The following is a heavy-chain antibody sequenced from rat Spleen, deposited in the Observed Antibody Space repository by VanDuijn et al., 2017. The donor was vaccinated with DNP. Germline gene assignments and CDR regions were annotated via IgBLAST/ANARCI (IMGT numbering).Heavy chain of an antibody. D-gene: IGHD4-3*01. V-gene: IGHV4-2*01. CDR2: INKDSRTI. J-gene: IGHJ2*01. Sequence: EVKLVESGGGLVQPGRSLKLSCAASGFNFNDYWMGWVRQAPGKGLEWIGEINKDSRTIKYTPSLKDKVTISRDNAQHTHYLQMSKLGSEDTAIYYCVREKLGVEYWGQGVMVTVSS. CDR3: VREKLGVEY. CDR1: GFNFNDYW.